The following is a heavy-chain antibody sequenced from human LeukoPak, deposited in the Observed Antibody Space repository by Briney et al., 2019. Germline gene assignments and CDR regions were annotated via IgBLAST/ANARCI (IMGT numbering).Heavy chain of an antibody. CDR2: IYYCGSS. Sequence: SETLSLTCSVSGVSISSSPYHWGWIRQPPGKGLEWIGSIYYCGSSYSNPSLQSRVTMSIDTAKNQFSLKLSSVTAADTAVYYCAREIDYDSTAYVYWGRGTLVTVSS. CDR3: AREIDYDSTAYVY. CDR1: GVSISSSPYH. J-gene: IGHJ4*02. D-gene: IGHD3-22*01. V-gene: IGHV4-39*02.